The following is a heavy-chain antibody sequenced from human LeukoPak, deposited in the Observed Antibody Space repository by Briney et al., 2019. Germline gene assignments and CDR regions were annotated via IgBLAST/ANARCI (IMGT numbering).Heavy chain of an antibody. D-gene: IGHD2-2*01. CDR2: INPNSGGT. Sequence: GASVKVSCKASGYTFTGYYMHWVRQAPGQGLEWMGWINPNSGGTNYAQKFQGRVTMARDTSISTAYMELSRLRSDDTAVYYCAREDIVVVPAAIGRNYYYYYMDVWGKGTTVTVSS. CDR3: AREDIVVVPAAIGRNYYYYYMDV. J-gene: IGHJ6*03. V-gene: IGHV1-2*02. CDR1: GYTFTGYY.